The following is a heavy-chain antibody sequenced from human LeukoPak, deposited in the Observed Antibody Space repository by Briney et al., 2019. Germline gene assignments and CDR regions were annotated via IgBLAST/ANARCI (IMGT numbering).Heavy chain of an antibody. CDR1: GGSISSYY. CDR3: ARRVAVTARYYLDY. D-gene: IGHD2-21*02. J-gene: IGHJ4*02. Sequence: SGTLSLTCTVSGGSISSYYWSWIRQPPGKGLEWIGYIYYSGSTNYNPSLKSRVTISVDTSKNQFSLKPSSVTAADTAVYYCARRVAVTARYYLDYWGQGTLVTVSS. CDR2: IYYSGST. V-gene: IGHV4-59*08.